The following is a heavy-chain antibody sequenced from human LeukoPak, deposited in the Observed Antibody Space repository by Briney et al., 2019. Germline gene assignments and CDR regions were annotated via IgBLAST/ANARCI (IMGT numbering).Heavy chain of an antibody. CDR2: IYYSGST. D-gene: IGHD6-19*01. CDR1: SGSISSSSYY. CDR3: ARVYSSGWFDY. V-gene: IGHV4-39*01. J-gene: IGHJ4*02. Sequence: MASETLSLTCTVSSGSISSSSYYWGWIRQPPGKGLEWIGSIYYSGSTYYNPSLKSRVTISVDTSKNQFSLKLSSVTAADTAVYYCARVYSSGWFDYWGQGTLVTVSS.